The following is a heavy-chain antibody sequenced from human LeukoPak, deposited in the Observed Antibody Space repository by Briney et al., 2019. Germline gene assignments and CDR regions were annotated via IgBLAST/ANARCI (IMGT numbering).Heavy chain of an antibody. CDR3: ARNILGYCSGGSCYSVPDY. V-gene: IGHV3-30-3*01. J-gene: IGHJ4*02. Sequence: GGSLRLSCAASGFTFSSYAMHWVRQAPGKGVEWVVVISYDGSNKYYADSVKGRFTISRDNSKNTLYLQMNSLRAEDTAVYYCARNILGYCSGGSCYSVPDYWGQGTLVTVSS. CDR2: ISYDGSNK. D-gene: IGHD2-15*01. CDR1: GFTFSSYA.